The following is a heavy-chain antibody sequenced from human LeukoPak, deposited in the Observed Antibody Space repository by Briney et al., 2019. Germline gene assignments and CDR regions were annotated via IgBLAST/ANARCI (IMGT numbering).Heavy chain of an antibody. J-gene: IGHJ4*02. V-gene: IGHV4-59*01. CDR2: ISFSGST. CDR3: ARGRMTGVFDY. D-gene: IGHD3-9*01. Sequence: SETLSLTCTVSGGSISSYYWSWIRQPPGKGLEWIGYISFSGSTNYNPSLKSRVTISVDTSKNQFSLRLSSVTAADTAVYYCARGRMTGVFDYWGQGTLSTVSS. CDR1: GGSISSYY.